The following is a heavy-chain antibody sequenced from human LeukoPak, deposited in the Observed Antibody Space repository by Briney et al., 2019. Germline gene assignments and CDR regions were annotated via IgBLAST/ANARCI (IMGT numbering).Heavy chain of an antibody. CDR2: FDPEDGET. J-gene: IGHJ4*02. CDR1: GYTLTELS. Sequence: ASVKVSCKVSGYTLTELSMHWVRQAPGKGLEWMGGFDPEDGETIYAQKFQGRVTMTEDTSTDTAYMELSSLRSEDTAVYYCATIPLYCSSTSCYRGDKYYFVYWGQGTLVTVSS. V-gene: IGHV1-24*01. D-gene: IGHD2-2*01. CDR3: ATIPLYCSSTSCYRGDKYYFVY.